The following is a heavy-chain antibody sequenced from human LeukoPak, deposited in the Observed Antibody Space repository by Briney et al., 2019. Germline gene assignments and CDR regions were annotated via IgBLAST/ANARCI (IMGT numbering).Heavy chain of an antibody. D-gene: IGHD3-22*01. CDR3: ARALVVITSPWFDP. V-gene: IGHV4-39*07. Sequence: SETLSLTCTVSGGSISSSSYYWGWIRQPPGKGLEWIGSIYYSGSTNYNPSLKSRVTISVDTSKNQFSLKLSSVTAADTAVYYCARALVVITSPWFDPWGQGTLVTVSS. CDR1: GGSISSSSYY. CDR2: IYYSGST. J-gene: IGHJ5*02.